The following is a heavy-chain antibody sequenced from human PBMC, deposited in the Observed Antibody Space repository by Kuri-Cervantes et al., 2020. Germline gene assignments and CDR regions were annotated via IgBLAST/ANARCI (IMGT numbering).Heavy chain of an antibody. Sequence: GESLKISCAASGFTFSSYAMHWVRQAPGKGLEWVAVISYDGSNKYYADSVKGRFTISRDNSKNTLYLQMNSLRAEDTAVYYCVRAVVTHFDYWGQGTLVTVSS. CDR2: ISYDGSNK. CDR3: VRAVVTHFDY. J-gene: IGHJ4*02. D-gene: IGHD4-23*01. CDR1: GFTFSSYA. V-gene: IGHV3-30-3*01.